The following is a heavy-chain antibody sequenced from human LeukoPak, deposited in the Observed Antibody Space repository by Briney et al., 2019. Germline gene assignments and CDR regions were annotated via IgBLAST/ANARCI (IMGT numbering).Heavy chain of an antibody. CDR3: ARGTVTTWYYYYYYYMDV. J-gene: IGHJ6*03. Sequence: SETLSLTCAVYGGSFSGYYWSWIRQPPGKGLEWIGEINHSGSTNYNPSLKSRVTISVDTTKTQFSLKLSSVTAADTAVYYCARGTVTTWYYYYYYYMDVWGKGTTVTVSS. V-gene: IGHV4-34*01. CDR2: INHSGST. D-gene: IGHD4-11*01. CDR1: GGSFSGYY.